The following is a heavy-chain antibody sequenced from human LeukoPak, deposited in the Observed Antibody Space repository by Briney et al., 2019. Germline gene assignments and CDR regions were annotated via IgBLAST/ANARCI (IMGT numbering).Heavy chain of an antibody. CDR3: TRAPGYYGFRVDP. D-gene: IGHD3-10*01. CDR2: IRSKANGGTT. Sequence: PARSLRLSCTASGFTFGDYAMSWVRQAPGKGLEWVGVIRSKANGGTTESAASVKGISTISRDDSKTLAYLQMNSLKTEDTAVYYCTRAPGYYGFRVDPWGKGTMVTVSS. V-gene: IGHV3-49*04. J-gene: IGHJ5*01. CDR1: GFTFGDYA.